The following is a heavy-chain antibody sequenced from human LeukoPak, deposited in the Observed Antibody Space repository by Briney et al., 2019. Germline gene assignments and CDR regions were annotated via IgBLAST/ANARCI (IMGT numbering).Heavy chain of an antibody. CDR2: IWYDGSNK. V-gene: IGHV3-33*01. D-gene: IGHD2-15*01. J-gene: IGHJ4*02. Sequence: GGSLRPSCAASGFTFSSYGMHWVRQAPGKGLEWVAVIWYDGSNKYYADSVKGRFTISRDNSKNTLYLQMNSLRAEDTAVYYCARGYCSGGSCYQYYFDYWGQGTLVTVSS. CDR1: GFTFSSYG. CDR3: ARGYCSGGSCYQYYFDY.